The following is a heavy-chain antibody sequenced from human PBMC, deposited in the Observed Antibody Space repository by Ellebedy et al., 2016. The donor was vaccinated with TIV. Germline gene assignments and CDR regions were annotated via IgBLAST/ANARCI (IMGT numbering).Heavy chain of an antibody. Sequence: SETLSLTCAVSGDSISRSNWWRWVRPPPGKGLEWIGEIYHTGSTNYNPSLKSRVTISVAKSKNQFSLKLTSVTAADTAIYYCASLPDYRVGFVDAPMVWGHWGQGTLVTVSS. V-gene: IGHV4-4*02. CDR3: ASLPDYRVGFVDAPMVWGH. CDR1: GDSISRSNW. D-gene: IGHD3-10*01. CDR2: IYHTGST. J-gene: IGHJ4*02.